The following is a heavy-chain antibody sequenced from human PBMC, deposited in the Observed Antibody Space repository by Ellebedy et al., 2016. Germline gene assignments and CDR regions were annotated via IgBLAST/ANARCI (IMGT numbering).Heavy chain of an antibody. Sequence: SETLSLTXTVSGGSISSGGYYWSWIRQHPGKGLEWIGYIYYSGSTYYNRSLKSRVTISVDTSKNQFSLKLSSVTAADTAVYYCARGGYCSSTSCPGLSWFDPWGQGTLVTVSS. CDR1: GGSISSGGYY. V-gene: IGHV4-31*03. J-gene: IGHJ5*02. CDR3: ARGGYCSSTSCPGLSWFDP. CDR2: IYYSGST. D-gene: IGHD2-2*03.